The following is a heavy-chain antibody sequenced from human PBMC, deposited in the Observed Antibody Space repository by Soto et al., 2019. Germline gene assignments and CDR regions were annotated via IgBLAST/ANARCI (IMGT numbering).Heavy chain of an antibody. V-gene: IGHV3-66*01. CDR2: IYSGGST. D-gene: IGHD5-12*01. CDR1: GFSVSSNS. J-gene: IGHJ4*02. Sequence: EVQLVESGGGLVQPGGSLRLSCAASGFSVSSNSMSWVRQAPGKGLEWVSVIYSGGSTKYADSVKGRFTISRDNSKNTLSLQMNSLRVEDTAVYYCARDLSRGFSGHDWDFWGQGTLVTVSS. CDR3: ARDLSRGFSGHDWDF.